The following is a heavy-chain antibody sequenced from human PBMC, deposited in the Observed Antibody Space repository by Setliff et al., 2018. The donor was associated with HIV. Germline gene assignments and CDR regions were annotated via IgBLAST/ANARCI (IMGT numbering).Heavy chain of an antibody. V-gene: IGHV3-30*04. CDR1: GFTFSSYA. Sequence: SLRLSCAASGFTFSSYAMHWVRQAPGKGRQWVGVISYDGSHNYYADSVKGRFNILRDDSKKTAYLQMNSLRDEDTAVYYCVKDVLKFWSGSGALDFWGPGTLVTVSS. D-gene: IGHD3-3*01. J-gene: IGHJ4*02. CDR3: VKDVLKFWSGSGALDF. CDR2: ISYDGSHN.